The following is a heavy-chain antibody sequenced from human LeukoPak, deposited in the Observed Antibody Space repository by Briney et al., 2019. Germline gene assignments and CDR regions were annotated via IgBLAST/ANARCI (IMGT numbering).Heavy chain of an antibody. CDR2: ISGSGGTT. V-gene: IGHV3-23*01. Sequence: PGGSLRLSCAASGFTFSRHAMGWVRQAPGKGLEWVSAISGSGGTTYYADSVKGRFTISRDNAKNTLHLQMNSLRAEDTAVYYCAKTPGWGGYGNFDYWGQGTLVTVSS. CDR1: GFTFSRHA. J-gene: IGHJ4*02. D-gene: IGHD5-12*01. CDR3: AKTPGWGGYGNFDY.